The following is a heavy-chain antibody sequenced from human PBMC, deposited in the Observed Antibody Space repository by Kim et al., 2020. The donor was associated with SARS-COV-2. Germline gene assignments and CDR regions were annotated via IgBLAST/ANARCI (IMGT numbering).Heavy chain of an antibody. J-gene: IGHJ4*02. CDR1: GGSISSYY. Sequence: SETLSLTCTVSGGSISSYYWSWIRQPPGKGLEWIGYIYYSGSTNYNPSFKSRVTISVDTSKNQFSLKLSSVTAADTAVYYCSRAHCSSTSCYGAVDYWGQGTLVTVSS. D-gene: IGHD2-2*01. V-gene: IGHV4-59*13. CDR3: SRAHCSSTSCYGAVDY. CDR2: IYYSGST.